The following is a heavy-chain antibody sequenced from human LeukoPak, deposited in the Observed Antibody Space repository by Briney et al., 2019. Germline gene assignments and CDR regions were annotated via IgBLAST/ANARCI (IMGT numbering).Heavy chain of an antibody. Sequence: GASVEVSCKASGYTFTNSDINWVRQATGQGLEWMGWMNPDSGNTGYAQNFQGRVTMTRNTSISTAYMELSSLRSEDTAVYYCARYITMVRGGSWFDPWGQGTLVTVSS. CDR3: ARYITMVRGGSWFDP. V-gene: IGHV1-8*01. CDR1: GYTFTNSD. D-gene: IGHD3-10*01. CDR2: MNPDSGNT. J-gene: IGHJ5*02.